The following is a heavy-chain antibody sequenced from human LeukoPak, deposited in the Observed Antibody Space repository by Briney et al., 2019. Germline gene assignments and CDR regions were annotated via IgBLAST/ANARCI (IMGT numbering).Heavy chain of an antibody. CDR2: IYYSGST. D-gene: IGHD3-10*01. J-gene: IGHJ6*03. CDR1: GGSISSSSYY. Sequence: PSETLSLTCTVSGGSISSSSYYWGWIRQPPGKGLEWIGSIYYSGSTYYNPSLKSRVTISVDTSKNQFSLKLSSVTAADTAVYYCARGSGGIGELEGDYYYYYMDVWGKGTTVTVSS. V-gene: IGHV4-39*07. CDR3: ARGSGGIGELEGDYYYYYMDV.